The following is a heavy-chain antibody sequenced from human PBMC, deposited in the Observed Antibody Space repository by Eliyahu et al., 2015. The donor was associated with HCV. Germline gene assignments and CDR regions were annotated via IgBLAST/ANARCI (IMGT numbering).Heavy chain of an antibody. CDR2: VKWNGGST. D-gene: IGHD3-10*01. CDR1: GFNFDDYG. V-gene: IGHV3-20*04. J-gene: IGHJ6*02. Sequence: EVQLVESGGGVVRPGESLRLSCVVSGFNFDDYGLSWVRQAPGKGLEGVAGVKWNGGSTGYADSVKGRFTISRDNAKNSLHLQMNSLRAEDTALYYCARGDNYRSYQYSGMDVWGQGTTVTVSS. CDR3: ARGDNYRSYQYSGMDV.